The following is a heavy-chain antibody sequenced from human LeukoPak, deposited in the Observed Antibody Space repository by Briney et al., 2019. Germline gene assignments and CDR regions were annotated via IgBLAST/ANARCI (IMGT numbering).Heavy chain of an antibody. D-gene: IGHD5-24*01. J-gene: IGHJ4*02. CDR1: GGSISSGDYY. CDR3: ARSRDGYNLTFDY. Sequence: SETLSLTCTVSGGSISSGDYYWSWIRQPPAKGLEWIGYIYYSGSTYYNPSLKSRVTISVDTSKNQFSLKLSSVTAADTAVYYCARSRDGYNLTFDYWGQGTLVTVSS. V-gene: IGHV4-30-4*01. CDR2: IYYSGST.